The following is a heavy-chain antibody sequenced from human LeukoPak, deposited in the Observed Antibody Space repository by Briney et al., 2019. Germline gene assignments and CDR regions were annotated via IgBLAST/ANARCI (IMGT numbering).Heavy chain of an antibody. J-gene: IGHJ4*02. D-gene: IGHD6-19*01. CDR2: TYYRSKWYN. CDR3: ARDLGNTGWYTFDY. V-gene: IGHV6-1*01. Sequence: SQTLSLTCAISGDQVSSINGAWHWVRQSPSRGLEWLGRTYYRSKWYNDYAVSVQSRITINPDTSKNQFSLQPNSVTPDDTAVYYCARDLGNTGWYTFDYWGQGTLITVSS. CDR1: GDQVSSINGA.